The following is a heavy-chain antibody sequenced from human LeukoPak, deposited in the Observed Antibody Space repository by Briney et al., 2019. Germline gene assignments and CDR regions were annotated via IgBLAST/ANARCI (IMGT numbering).Heavy chain of an antibody. J-gene: IGHJ4*02. CDR2: IKSKTDGGTT. CDR1: GFTFSNAW. D-gene: IGHD3-22*01. Sequence: GGSLKLSCATSGFTFSNAWMSWVRQGPGKGLEWVGRIKSKTDGGTTDYAAPVKGRFTISRDDSKNTLYLQMNSLKTEDTAVYYCTTPIYNYYDSGQYWGQGTLVTVSS. V-gene: IGHV3-15*01. CDR3: TTPIYNYYDSGQY.